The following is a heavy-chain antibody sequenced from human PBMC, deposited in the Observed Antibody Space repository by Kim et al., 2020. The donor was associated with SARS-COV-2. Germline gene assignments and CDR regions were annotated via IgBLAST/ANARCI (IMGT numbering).Heavy chain of an antibody. V-gene: IGHV4-39*01. CDR2: IYYSGST. D-gene: IGHD1-26*01. CDR1: GGSISSSSYY. J-gene: IGHJ5*02. Sequence: SETLSLTCTVSGGSISSSSYYWGWIRQPPGKGLEWIGSIYYSGSTYYNPSLKSRVTISVDTSKNQFSLKLSSVTAADTAVYYCARHGFSWELLDWFDPWGQGTLVTVSS. CDR3: ARHGFSWELLDWFDP.